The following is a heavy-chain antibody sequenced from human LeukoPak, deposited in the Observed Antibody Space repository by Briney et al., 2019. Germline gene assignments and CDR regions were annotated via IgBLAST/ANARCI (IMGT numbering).Heavy chain of an antibody. J-gene: IGHJ4*02. Sequence: PGGSLRLSCAASGFTFSSYSMNWVRQAPGKGLEWVSSISSSSSYIYYADSVKGRFTISRDNAKNSLYLQMNSLRAEDTAVYYCATYSSTWYVFDYWGQGTLVTVSS. CDR3: ATYSSTWYVFDY. V-gene: IGHV3-21*01. CDR2: ISSSSSYI. D-gene: IGHD6-13*01. CDR1: GFTFSSYS.